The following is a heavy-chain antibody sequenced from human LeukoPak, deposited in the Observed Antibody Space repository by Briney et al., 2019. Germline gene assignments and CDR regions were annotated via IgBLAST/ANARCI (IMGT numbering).Heavy chain of an antibody. D-gene: IGHD1-26*01. CDR2: MNPGSGKT. Sequence: ASVKVSCKASGYTFTSYDINWVRQASGQGLEWMGWMNPGSGKTGYAQKFQGRVTITRNTSISTAYMELSSLRSEDTVVYYCARGRIAGATLPGGYWGQGTLVTVSS. J-gene: IGHJ4*02. V-gene: IGHV1-8*03. CDR3: ARGRIAGATLPGGY. CDR1: GYTFTSYD.